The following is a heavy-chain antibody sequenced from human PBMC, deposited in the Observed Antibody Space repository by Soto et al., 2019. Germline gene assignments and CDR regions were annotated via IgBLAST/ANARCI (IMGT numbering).Heavy chain of an antibody. CDR3: ARGYDFWSGYYYPYGMDV. CDR1: GFNFDDYA. Sequence: PGGSLRLSCAASGFNFDDYAMHWVRQIPGKGLEWVSGISWGSGSIGYADSVKGRFTISRDNSKNTLYLQMNSLRAEDTAVYYCARGYDFWSGYYYPYGMDVWGQGTTVTVSS. J-gene: IGHJ6*02. V-gene: IGHV3-9*01. D-gene: IGHD3-3*01. CDR2: ISWGSGSI.